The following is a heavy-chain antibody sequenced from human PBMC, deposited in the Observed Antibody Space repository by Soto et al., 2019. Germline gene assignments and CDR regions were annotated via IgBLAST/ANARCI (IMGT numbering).Heavy chain of an antibody. V-gene: IGHV3-30*18. CDR1: GFAFSSYA. CDR3: AKDGGYNWNYDPLYYYGMDV. D-gene: IGHD1-7*01. J-gene: IGHJ6*02. Sequence: TLILSCAASGFAFSSYALYWVRQPPGQDLEWVAIISMEGIKTFFADSVKGRFAISRDDSKNTLYLQMDSLRPEDTAVYYCAKDGGYNWNYDPLYYYGMDVWGQGT. CDR2: ISMEGIKT.